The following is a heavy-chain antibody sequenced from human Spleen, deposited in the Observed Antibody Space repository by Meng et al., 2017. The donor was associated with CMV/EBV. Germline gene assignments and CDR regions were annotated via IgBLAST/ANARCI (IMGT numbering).Heavy chain of an antibody. D-gene: IGHD4-23*01. J-gene: IGHJ5*02. CDR2: TYYRSKWYN. CDR1: GDSVSSNSAA. CDR3: ASETTMVVTWGWFDP. Sequence: SQTLSLTCAISGDSVSSNSAAWDWIRQSPSRGLEWLGRTYYRSKWYNDYAVSVKSRITINPDTSKNQFSLQLNSVTPEDTAVYYCASETTMVVTWGWFDPWGQGTLVTVSS. V-gene: IGHV6-1*01.